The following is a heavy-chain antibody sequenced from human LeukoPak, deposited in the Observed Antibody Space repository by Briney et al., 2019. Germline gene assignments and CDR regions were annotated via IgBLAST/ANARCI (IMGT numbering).Heavy chain of an antibody. J-gene: IGHJ4*02. CDR1: GGSFSGYY. V-gene: IGHV4-34*01. CDR3: ARTTLHSPGASHPSWYFDY. D-gene: IGHD1-26*01. Sequence: SETLSLTCAVYGGSFSGYYWSWIRQPPGKGLEWIGEINHSGSTNYNPSLKSRVTIPVDTSKNQFSLKLSSVTAADTAVYYFARTTLHSPGASHPSWYFDYWGQGTLVTVSS. CDR2: INHSGST.